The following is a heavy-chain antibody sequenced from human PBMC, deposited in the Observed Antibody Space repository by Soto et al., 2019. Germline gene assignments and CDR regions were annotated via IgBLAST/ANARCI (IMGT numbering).Heavy chain of an antibody. V-gene: IGHV3-21*06. Sequence: EVKLVQSGGGLVKPGGSLRLSCAASGFTFETSSINCLRQTPGKGLEWVASISATSLYIYYADSVRGRFTISRENAKNNVFLQMAGLTAEDTAIYFCARDLGGGAHYGMDVWGQGTTVTVSS. CDR3: ARDLGGGAHYGMDV. CDR1: GFTFETSS. CDR2: ISATSLYI. D-gene: IGHD3-16*01. J-gene: IGHJ6*02.